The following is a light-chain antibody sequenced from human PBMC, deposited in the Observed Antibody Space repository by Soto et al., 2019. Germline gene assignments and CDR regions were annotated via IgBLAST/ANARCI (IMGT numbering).Light chain of an antibody. Sequence: EIVLTQSPGTLSLSPGESATLSCRASQNVGSTSLAWYQQRPGQVPRLLISGTSTRATGIPDRFTGSGSGTDFTLTIIRLQPEDFAVYYCQQRHMWPITFGQGTRLEIK. V-gene: IGKV3D-20*02. CDR3: QQRHMWPIT. J-gene: IGKJ5*01. CDR1: QNVGSTS. CDR2: GTS.